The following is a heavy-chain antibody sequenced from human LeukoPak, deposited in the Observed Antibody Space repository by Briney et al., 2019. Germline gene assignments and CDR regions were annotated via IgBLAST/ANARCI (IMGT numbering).Heavy chain of an antibody. J-gene: IGHJ4*02. Sequence: ASVKVSCKASGYTFTSYDINWVRQAPGQGLEWMGGIIPIFGTANYAQKFQGRVTITADESTSTAYMELSSLRSEDTAVYYCARVGRNRLELEPPHYFDYWGQGTLVTVSS. D-gene: IGHD3-3*01. V-gene: IGHV1-69*13. CDR1: GYTFTSYD. CDR3: ARVGRNRLELEPPHYFDY. CDR2: IIPIFGTA.